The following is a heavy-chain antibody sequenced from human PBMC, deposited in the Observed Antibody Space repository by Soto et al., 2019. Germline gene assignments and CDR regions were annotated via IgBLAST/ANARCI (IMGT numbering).Heavy chain of an antibody. Sequence: PGGSLRLSCEASGLTFNNYAIAWVRQAPGKGLEWVSGITSSGGTYYADSVKGRFTISRDNSKNTLYLQMNSLRAEDTAVYYCAKGESSVSARDFDPWGQGTLVTVSS. CDR1: GLTFNNYA. CDR2: ITSSGGT. V-gene: IGHV3-23*01. D-gene: IGHD3-22*01. J-gene: IGHJ5*02. CDR3: AKGESSVSARDFDP.